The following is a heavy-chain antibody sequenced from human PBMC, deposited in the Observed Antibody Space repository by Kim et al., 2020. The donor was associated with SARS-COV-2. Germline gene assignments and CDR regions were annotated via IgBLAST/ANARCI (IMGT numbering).Heavy chain of an antibody. CDR1: GDSVSSNSGA. Sequence: SQTLSLTCAISGDSVSSNSGAWNWIMQSPSRGLDLLGRTYYRSKWYNDYAVSVKSRIFINPDASKNQFSLQLNSVTPEDTSVYYCARGFFIDVWGKGTTVNVSS. V-gene: IGHV6-1*01. CDR2: TYYRSKWYN. D-gene: IGHD3-3*01. CDR3: ARGFFIDV. J-gene: IGHJ6*03.